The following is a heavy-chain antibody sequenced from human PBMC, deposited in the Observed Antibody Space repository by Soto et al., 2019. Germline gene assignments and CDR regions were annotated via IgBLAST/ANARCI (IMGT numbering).Heavy chain of an antibody. CDR1: GGTXRSYA. Sequence: SXKVSGRACGGTXRSYAMNWVRQAAGQGLEWMGAIIPIFGTANYSQKFKGRVTITADESTSTAYMELSSLRYEETAVYYCARFERITMNRGMDVWGQGPTLTVS. CDR3: ARFERITMNRGMDV. J-gene: IGHJ6*02. CDR2: IIPIFGTA. V-gene: IGHV1-69*13. D-gene: IGHD3-22*01.